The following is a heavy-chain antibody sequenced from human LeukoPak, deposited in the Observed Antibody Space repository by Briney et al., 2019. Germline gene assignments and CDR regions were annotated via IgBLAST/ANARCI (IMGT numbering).Heavy chain of an antibody. CDR2: ISSSGSYI. CDR1: GFTLSSYS. CDR3: ARDLGPYDFGAYSDFGY. D-gene: IGHD4-23*01. V-gene: IGHV3-21*01. J-gene: IGHJ4*02. Sequence: GSLPLSCAASGFTLSSYSMNWVRQAPGKGLEWVSFISSSGSYIFYADTVKGRFTLPRDNAQNSLYLQMNSLRAEDTAVYYCARDLGPYDFGAYSDFGYWGKGT.